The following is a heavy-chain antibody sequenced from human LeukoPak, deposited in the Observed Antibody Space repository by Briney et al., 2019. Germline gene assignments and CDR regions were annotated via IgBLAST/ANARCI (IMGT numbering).Heavy chain of an antibody. D-gene: IGHD6-19*01. CDR2: ISYDGSKN. V-gene: IGHV3-30*18. J-gene: IGHJ4*02. Sequence: GGSLRLSCAASGFTFSSYDMHWVRQAPGKGLEWVAVISYDGSKNYYGDSVKGRFTISRDNSKNTLYLQMNSLRAEDTAVYYCAKDGGIAVAGFDYWGQGTLVTVSS. CDR1: GFTFSSYD. CDR3: AKDGGIAVAGFDY.